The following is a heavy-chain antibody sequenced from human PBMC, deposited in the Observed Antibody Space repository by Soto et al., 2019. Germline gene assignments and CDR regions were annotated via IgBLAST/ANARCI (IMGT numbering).Heavy chain of an antibody. Sequence: EVQLLESGGGLVQTGGSLSLSCAASGFTFGSYAMSWVRKAAGTGMEWVSDISGSGGSTYYADSVKGRFTISSDNSKNALYLHMNSLRAEETAVYYCAKDRAARLGYYYGMDVW. D-gene: IGHD6-6*01. CDR2: ISGSGGST. CDR3: AKDRAARLGYYYGMDV. V-gene: IGHV3-23*01. CDR1: GFTFGSYA. J-gene: IGHJ6*01.